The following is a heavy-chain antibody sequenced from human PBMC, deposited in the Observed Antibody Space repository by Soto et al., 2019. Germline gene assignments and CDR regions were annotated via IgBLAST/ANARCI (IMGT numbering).Heavy chain of an antibody. J-gene: IGHJ1*01. Sequence: PGESLKISCKGSGYSYTINWIGWVRQMPGKGLEWVGLIHPGDSETRYSPSFQGQVIISVDKSISTAYLQWSSLKASDTAVYYCARHDGGISGTRFQHWGQGTLVTVSA. D-gene: IGHD1-20*01. V-gene: IGHV5-51*01. CDR1: GYSYTINW. CDR2: IHPGDSET. CDR3: ARHDGGISGTRFQH.